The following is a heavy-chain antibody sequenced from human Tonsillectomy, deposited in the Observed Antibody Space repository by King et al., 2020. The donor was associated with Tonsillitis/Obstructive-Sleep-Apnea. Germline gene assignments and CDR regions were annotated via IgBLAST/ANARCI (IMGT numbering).Heavy chain of an antibody. V-gene: IGHV4-34*01. D-gene: IGHD1-26*01. Sequence: VQLQQWGAGLLKPSETLSLTCAVYGGSFSGYYWSWIRQPPGKGLEWIGEINHSGSTNYNPSLKSRVTISRDTSKKQFSLKLNSVTAADTAVYYCARAPWGSYAFDIWGHETMVTDSS. CDR1: GGSFSGYY. CDR3: ARAPWGSYAFDI. J-gene: IGHJ3*02. CDR2: INHSGST.